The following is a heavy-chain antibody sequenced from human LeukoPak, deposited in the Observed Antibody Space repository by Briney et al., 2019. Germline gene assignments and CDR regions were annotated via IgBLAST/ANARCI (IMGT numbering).Heavy chain of an antibody. CDR1: GFTFSSYS. V-gene: IGHV3-21*01. Sequence: AGGSLRLSCAASGFTFSSYSMNWVRQAPGKGLEWVSSISSSSSYIYYADSVKGRFTISRDNAKNSLYLQMNSLRAEDTAVYYCARCPGSSCYSEFDYWGQGTLVTVSS. D-gene: IGHD2-15*01. CDR2: ISSSSSYI. CDR3: ARCPGSSCYSEFDY. J-gene: IGHJ4*02.